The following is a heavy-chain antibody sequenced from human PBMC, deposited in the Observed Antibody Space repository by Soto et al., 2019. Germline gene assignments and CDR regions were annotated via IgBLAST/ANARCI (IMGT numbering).Heavy chain of an antibody. Sequence: VEPQKISWKGSWYNFVGYCSTCVRKKPGKGLEWMGRIDPSDSQTYYSPSFRGHVTISVTKSITTVFLQWSSLRASDTAMYYCARQIYDSDTGPNFQYYFDSWGQGTPVTVAS. D-gene: IGHD3-22*01. J-gene: IGHJ4*02. V-gene: IGHV5-10-1*01. CDR1: WYNFVGYC. CDR3: ARQIYDSDTGPNFQYYFDS. CDR2: IDPSDSQT.